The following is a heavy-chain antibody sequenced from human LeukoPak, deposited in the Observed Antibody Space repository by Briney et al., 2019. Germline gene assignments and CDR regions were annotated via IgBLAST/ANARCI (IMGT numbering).Heavy chain of an antibody. Sequence: NPSETLSLTCTVSGGSISSSSYYWGWIRQPPGKGLEWIGNIYYSGSTYYNSSLKSRVTISVDTSKNQFSLKLSSVTAADTAVYYCARYGTDGYSGYAGGYYYGMDVWGQGTTVTVSS. CDR2: IYYSGST. CDR1: GGSISSSSYY. J-gene: IGHJ6*02. D-gene: IGHD5-12*01. CDR3: ARYGTDGYSGYAGGYYYGMDV. V-gene: IGHV4-39*01.